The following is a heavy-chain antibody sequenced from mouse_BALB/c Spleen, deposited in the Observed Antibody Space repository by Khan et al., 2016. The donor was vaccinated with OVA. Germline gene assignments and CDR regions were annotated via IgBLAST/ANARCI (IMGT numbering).Heavy chain of an antibody. CDR1: GYTFTDYI. V-gene: IGHV1S136*01. J-gene: IGHJ3*01. D-gene: IGHD1-1*01. Sequence: VQLQQSGPELVKPGASVKMPCKASGYTFTDYIIHWVKQKPGQGLEWIGYINPYNDGTKYNEKFKGKATLTSDKSSNTVYMELSGLTSEDSAVYYCARDYGRSFWFAYWGQGTLVTVSA. CDR2: INPYNDGT. CDR3: ARDYGRSFWFAY.